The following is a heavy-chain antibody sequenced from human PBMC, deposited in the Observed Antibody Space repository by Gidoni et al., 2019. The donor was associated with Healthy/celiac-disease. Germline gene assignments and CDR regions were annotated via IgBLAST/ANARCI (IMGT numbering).Heavy chain of an antibody. CDR2: IYYSGST. CDR1: GGSISSSSYY. V-gene: IGHV4-39*01. Sequence: QLQLQESGPGLVKPSETLSLTCTVSGGSISSSSYYWGWIRQPPGKGLEWIGSIYYSGSTYYNPSLKSRVTISVDTSKNQFSLKLSSVTAADTAVYYCASPGVGTMIVDNAFDIWGQGTMVTVSS. J-gene: IGHJ3*02. CDR3: ASPGVGTMIVDNAFDI. D-gene: IGHD3-22*01.